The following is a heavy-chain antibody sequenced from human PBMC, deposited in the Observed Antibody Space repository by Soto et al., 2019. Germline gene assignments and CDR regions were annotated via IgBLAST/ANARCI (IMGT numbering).Heavy chain of an antibody. CDR1: GFTFSSYS. CDR2: ISSSSSTI. V-gene: IGHV3-48*01. J-gene: IGHJ4*02. CDR3: ARDAYYGSGSYAY. Sequence: EVQLVESGGGLVQPGGSLRLSCAASGFTFSSYSMNWVRQAPGKGLEWVSYISSSSSTIYYADSVKGRFTISRDNSKNTLYLQMNSLRAEDTAVYYCARDAYYGSGSYAYWGQGTLVTVSS. D-gene: IGHD3-10*01.